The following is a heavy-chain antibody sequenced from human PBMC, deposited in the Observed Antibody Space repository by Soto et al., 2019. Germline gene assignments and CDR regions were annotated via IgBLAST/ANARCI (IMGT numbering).Heavy chain of an antibody. CDR1: GGSISSYY. Sequence: QVQLQESGPGLVKPSETLSLTCTVSGGSISSYYWSWIRQPPGKGLEWSGYIYYSGSTNYNPSLKSRVTISVDTSKNQFSLKLSSVTAADTAVYYCARDKGYDILTGPYYYYGMDVWGQGTTVTVSS. CDR3: ARDKGYDILTGPYYYYGMDV. CDR2: IYYSGST. J-gene: IGHJ6*02. V-gene: IGHV4-59*01. D-gene: IGHD3-9*01.